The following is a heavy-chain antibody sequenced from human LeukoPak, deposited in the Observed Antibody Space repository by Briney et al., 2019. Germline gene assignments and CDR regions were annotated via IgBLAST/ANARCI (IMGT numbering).Heavy chain of an antibody. Sequence: PSETLSLTCTVSGGSISSGGYYWSWIRQHPGKGLEWIGCIYYSGSTYYNPSLKSRVIISVDTSKNQFSLKLSSVTAADTAVYYSARHGVGGSGSIDYWGQGTLVTVSS. D-gene: IGHD6-19*01. CDR1: GGSISSGGYY. J-gene: IGHJ4*02. V-gene: IGHV4-31*03. CDR2: IYYSGST. CDR3: ARHGVGGSGSIDY.